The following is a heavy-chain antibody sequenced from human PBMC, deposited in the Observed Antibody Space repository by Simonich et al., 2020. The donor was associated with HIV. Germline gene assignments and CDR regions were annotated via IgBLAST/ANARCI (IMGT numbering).Heavy chain of an antibody. D-gene: IGHD6-6*01. CDR2: INSDGSST. Sequence: EVQLVESGGGLVQPGGSLRLSCAASGFTFSSYWMHWVRQAPGQGQVVGSRINSDGSSTSYADSVKGRFTISRDNAKNTLYLQMNSLRAEDTAVYYCARSGGSSSDAFDIWGQGTMVTVSS. CDR1: GFTFSSYW. J-gene: IGHJ3*02. V-gene: IGHV3-74*01. CDR3: ARSGGSSSDAFDI.